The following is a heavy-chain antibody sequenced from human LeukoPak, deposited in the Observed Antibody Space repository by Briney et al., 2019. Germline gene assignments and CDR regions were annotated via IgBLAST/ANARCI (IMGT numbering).Heavy chain of an antibody. J-gene: IGHJ5*01. Sequence: GGSLRLSCAASGFTFSDYAMNWVRQAPGNGLEWVSVTYSGGSSYYADSVKGRFTVSRDISKNTLYLQMSSLRAEDTALYYCARIPGTGTSSWFDSWGQGTPVTVSS. V-gene: IGHV3-53*01. CDR2: TYSGGSS. D-gene: IGHD2-2*01. CDR1: GFTFSDYA. CDR3: ARIPGTGTSSWFDS.